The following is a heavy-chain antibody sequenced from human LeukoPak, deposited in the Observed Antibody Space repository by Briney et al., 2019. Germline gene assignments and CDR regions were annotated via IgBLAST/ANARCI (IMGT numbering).Heavy chain of an antibody. V-gene: IGHV4-34*01. CDR1: SESFIGYF. Sequence: SETLSLTCAVYSESFIGYFWSWIRQPPGKGLEWIGEINHSEDTNYNPSLKSRVTISVDTSKNQFSLKLSSVTAADAAVYYCARGVYDSSGYYCFDYWGQGTLVTVSS. J-gene: IGHJ4*02. CDR3: ARGVYDSSGYYCFDY. D-gene: IGHD3-22*01. CDR2: INHSEDT.